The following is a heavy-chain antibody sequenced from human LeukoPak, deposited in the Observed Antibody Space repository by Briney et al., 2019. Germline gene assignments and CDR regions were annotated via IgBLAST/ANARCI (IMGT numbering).Heavy chain of an antibody. CDR1: GFTSGHIFTDYW. CDR3: AKDRGSSASFDY. V-gene: IGHV3-7*01. J-gene: IGHJ4*02. Sequence: PGGTLRLSCVASGFTSGHIFTDYWMTWVRQVPGKGLEWVANINQDGSQTYYLDSVKARFTISRDNAKESVSLQMNSLRAEDTAVYYCAKDRGSSASFDYWGQGTLVTVSS. CDR2: INQDGSQT. D-gene: IGHD6-6*01.